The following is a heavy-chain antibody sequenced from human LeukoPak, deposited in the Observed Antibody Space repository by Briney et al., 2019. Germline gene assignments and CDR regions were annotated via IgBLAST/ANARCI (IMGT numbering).Heavy chain of an antibody. CDR3: AKDISHRSPPMGLNY. D-gene: IGHD2-15*01. V-gene: IGHV3-43D*03. CDR1: GFTFDDFA. Sequence: GGSLRLSCAASGFTFDDFAMHWVRQAPGKGLEWVSGISWDGGSTYYADSVKGWFTISRDNSKNSLYLQMNSLRAEDTALYYCAKDISHRSPPMGLNYWGQGTLVTVSS. CDR2: ISWDGGST. J-gene: IGHJ4*02.